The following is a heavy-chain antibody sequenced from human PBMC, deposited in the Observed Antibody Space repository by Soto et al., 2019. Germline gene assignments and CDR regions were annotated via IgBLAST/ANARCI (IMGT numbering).Heavy chain of an antibody. CDR3: ASAGVFGRGGFDP. Sequence: ASVKVSFKACGYPFSGYYMHWVRRAPGQGLEWMGWINPNSGGTNYAQRFQGRVTMTRDTSISTAYMELSRLRSDDTAVYYCASAGVFGRGGFDPWGQGTMVTVSS. D-gene: IGHD3-3*01. V-gene: IGHV1-2*02. CDR2: INPNSGGT. J-gene: IGHJ5*02. CDR1: GYPFSGYY.